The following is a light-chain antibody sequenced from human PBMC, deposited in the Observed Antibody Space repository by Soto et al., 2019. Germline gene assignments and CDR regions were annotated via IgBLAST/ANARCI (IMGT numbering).Light chain of an antibody. J-gene: IGKJ1*01. CDR3: QQYGNSPRT. Sequence: EIVLTQSPGTLSLSPGERATLSCRASQSVNSNFLAWYQQKPGQAPRLLISGASNRATGIPDRFSGSGSGTDFTLTISRLEPEDFAVYYCQQYGNSPRTFVQGTKVELK. CDR2: GAS. CDR1: QSVNSNF. V-gene: IGKV3-20*01.